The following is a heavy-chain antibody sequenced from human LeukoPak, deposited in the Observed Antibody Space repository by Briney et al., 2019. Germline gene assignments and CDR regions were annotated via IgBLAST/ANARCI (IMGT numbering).Heavy chain of an antibody. CDR1: GGSISSYY. V-gene: IGHV4-59*12. D-gene: IGHD3-22*01. CDR3: ARDRYDSSGEGDY. CDR2: IYYSGST. J-gene: IGHJ4*02. Sequence: KSSETLSLTCTVSGGSISSYYWSWIRQPPGKGLEWIGYIYYSGSTNYNPSLKSRVTISVDTSKNQFSLKLSSVTAADTAVYYCARDRYDSSGEGDYWGQGTLVTVSS.